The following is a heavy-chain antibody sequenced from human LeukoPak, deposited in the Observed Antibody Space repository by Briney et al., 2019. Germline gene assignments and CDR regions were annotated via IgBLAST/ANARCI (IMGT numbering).Heavy chain of an antibody. CDR2: INPTGDTT. Sequence: ASVKVSCKASGYTFTSHYMHWVRQAPGQGLEWMGVINPTGDTTRYAQKFQGRVTMTRDMSTSTDYMELSSLRSEDTAVYYCARGRIAVAGTSGYYYYYMDVWGKGTTVAISS. CDR1: GYTFTSHY. V-gene: IGHV1-46*01. D-gene: IGHD6-19*01. CDR3: ARGRIAVAGTSGYYYYYMDV. J-gene: IGHJ6*03.